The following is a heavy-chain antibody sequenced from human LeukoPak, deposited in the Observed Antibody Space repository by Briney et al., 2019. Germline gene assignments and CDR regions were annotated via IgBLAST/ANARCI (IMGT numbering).Heavy chain of an antibody. CDR3: ASPGYSSGWYVPRLFDY. D-gene: IGHD6-19*01. CDR1: GFTFSSYA. J-gene: IGHJ4*02. V-gene: IGHV3-23*01. Sequence: GGSLRLSCAASGFTFSSYAMSWVRQAPGKGLEWVSAISGSGGSTYYADSVKGRFTISRDNSKNTLYLQMNSLRAEDMAVYYCASPGYSSGWYVPRLFDYWGQETLVTVSS. CDR2: ISGSGGST.